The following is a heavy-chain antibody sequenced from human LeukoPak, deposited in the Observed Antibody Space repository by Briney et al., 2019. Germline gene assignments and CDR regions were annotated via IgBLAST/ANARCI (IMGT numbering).Heavy chain of an antibody. J-gene: IGHJ4*02. CDR2: ISSSGSTI. Sequence: PGGSLRLSCAASGFTFSNYEMNWVRQAPGKGLEWVSYISSSGSTIYYADSVKGRFTISRDNAKNSLYLQMNSLIAEDTAVYYCAQIYTYGSSQFDYWGQGTLVTVSS. D-gene: IGHD5-18*01. CDR1: GFTFSNYE. CDR3: AQIYTYGSSQFDY. V-gene: IGHV3-48*03.